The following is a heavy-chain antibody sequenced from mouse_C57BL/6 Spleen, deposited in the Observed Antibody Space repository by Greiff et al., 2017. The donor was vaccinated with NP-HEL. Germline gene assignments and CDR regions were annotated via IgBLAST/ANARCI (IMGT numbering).Heavy chain of an antibody. Sequence: QVQLQQSGPELVKPGASVKISCKASGYAFSSSWMNWVKQRPGKGLEWIGRIYPGDGDTNYNGKFKGKATLTADKSSSTAYMQLSSLTSEDSAVYFCAREEAYYYGSSHRTFDYWGQGTTLTVSS. CDR1: GYAFSSSW. J-gene: IGHJ2*01. D-gene: IGHD1-1*01. CDR2: IYPGDGDT. CDR3: AREEAYYYGSSHRTFDY. V-gene: IGHV1-82*01.